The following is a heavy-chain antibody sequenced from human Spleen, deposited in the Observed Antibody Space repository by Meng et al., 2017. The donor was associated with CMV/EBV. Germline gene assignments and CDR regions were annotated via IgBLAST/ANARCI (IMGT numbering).Heavy chain of an antibody. J-gene: IGHJ6*02. CDR1: GFTFSSYW. Sequence: GGSLRLSCAASGFTFSSYWMSWVRQAPGKGLEWVANIKQDGSEKYYVDSVKGRFTISRDNAKNSLYLQMNNLRAEDTAVYYCARDLIFGVVKDPHGMDVWGQGTTVTVSS. V-gene: IGHV3-7*03. D-gene: IGHD3-3*01. CDR2: IKQDGSEK. CDR3: ARDLIFGVVKDPHGMDV.